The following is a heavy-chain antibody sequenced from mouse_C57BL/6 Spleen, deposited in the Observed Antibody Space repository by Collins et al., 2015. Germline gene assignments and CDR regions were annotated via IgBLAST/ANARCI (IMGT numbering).Heavy chain of an antibody. CDR1: GYAFSSSW. CDR2: IYPGDGDT. Sequence: QVQLQQSGAELARPGASVKLSCKASGYAFSSSWMNWVKQRPGKGLEWIGRIYPGDGDTNYNGKFKGKATLTADKSSSTAYMQLSSLTSEDSAVYFCAAPGTPIAYWGQGTLVTVSA. CDR3: AAPGTPIAY. V-gene: IGHV1-82*01. J-gene: IGHJ3*01. D-gene: IGHD4-1*01.